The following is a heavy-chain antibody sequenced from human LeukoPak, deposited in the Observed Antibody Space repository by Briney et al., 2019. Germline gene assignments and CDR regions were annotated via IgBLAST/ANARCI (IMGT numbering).Heavy chain of an antibody. CDR1: GYTFTRYY. D-gene: IGHD3-22*01. V-gene: IGHV1-46*01. J-gene: IGHJ4*02. CDR3: ARLGYDSTGYYKGYDY. Sequence: ASVKVSCKASGYTFTRYYMHWVRQAPGPGLEWMGIINPSTGSTTYAQKFQGRVTMTRDTSTSTVYVELSSLRSEDTAVYYCARLGYDSTGYYKGYDYWGQGTLVTVPS. CDR2: INPSTGST.